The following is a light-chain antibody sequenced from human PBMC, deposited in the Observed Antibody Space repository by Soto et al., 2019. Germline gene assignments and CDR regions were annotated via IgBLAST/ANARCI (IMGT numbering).Light chain of an antibody. V-gene: IGKV3-20*01. J-gene: IGKJ5*01. CDR2: GAS. CDR1: QSVSSSY. CDR3: QQYGSSPPIT. Sequence: EIVLTQSPGTLSLSPGERATLSCRASQSVSSSYLAWYQQKPGQAPRLLIYGASSSATGIPDRFSGSGSGTDCTLTSSRLEPEDFAVYYWQQYGSSPPITFGQGTRLEIK.